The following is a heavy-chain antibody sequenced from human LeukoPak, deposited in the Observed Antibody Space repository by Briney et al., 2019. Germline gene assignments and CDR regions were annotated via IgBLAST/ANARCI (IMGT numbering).Heavy chain of an antibody. CDR1: GFPFSSYW. J-gene: IGHJ4*02. CDR2: INSDGSST. D-gene: IGHD3-10*01. Sequence: GGSLRLSCAASGFPFSSYWMRWVRHAPGKGLVWVSRINSDGSSTSYADSVKGRFTISRDNAKNTLYLQMNSLRAEDTAVYYCARPGYGSGSYLGYGGQGTLVTVSA. CDR3: ARPGYGSGSYLGY. V-gene: IGHV3-74*01.